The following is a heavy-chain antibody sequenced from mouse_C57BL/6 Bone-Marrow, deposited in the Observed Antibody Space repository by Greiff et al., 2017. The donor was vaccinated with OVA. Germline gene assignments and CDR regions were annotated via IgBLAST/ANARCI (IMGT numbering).Heavy chain of an antibody. V-gene: IGHV14-4*01. CDR1: GFNFKDDY. J-gene: IGHJ3*01. Sequence: VQLQQSGAELVRPGASVKLSCTASGFNFKDDYMHWVKQRPEQGLEWIGWIDPENGDTEYASKFQGKATITADTSSNTAYLQLSSLTSEDTAVYYCTTDDYVSFAYWGQGTLVTVSA. D-gene: IGHD2-4*01. CDR3: TTDDYVSFAY. CDR2: IDPENGDT.